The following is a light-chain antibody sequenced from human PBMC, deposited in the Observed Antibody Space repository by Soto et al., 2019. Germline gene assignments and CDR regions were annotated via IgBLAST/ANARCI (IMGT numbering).Light chain of an antibody. Sequence: EIVIAQAPCFLAVSLGERGTNDCKSSPGVLYSPNNKNYLAWYQQKPGQPPKLIIYWASTRESAVPDRFSGSGSGTDFALTISSLPGEDVAVYYCQQYYSTPLTFGGVTKVDMK. CDR3: QQYYSTPLT. CDR1: PGVLYSPNNKNY. CDR2: WAS. J-gene: IGKJ4*01. V-gene: IGKV4-1*01.